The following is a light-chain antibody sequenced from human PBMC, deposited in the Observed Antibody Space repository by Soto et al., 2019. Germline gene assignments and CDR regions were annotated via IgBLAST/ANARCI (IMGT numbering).Light chain of an antibody. CDR1: TGAVTSGHY. CDR2: DTS. CDR3: LLSYSGARPVV. V-gene: IGLV7-46*01. Sequence: QAVVTHEPSLTVSPGGTVTLTCGSSTGAVTSGHYPYWFQQKPGQAHRTLIYDTSNKHSWTPARFSGSLLGGKAALTLSGAQPEDEAEYYCLLSYSGARPVVFGGGTQLTVL. J-gene: IGLJ2*01.